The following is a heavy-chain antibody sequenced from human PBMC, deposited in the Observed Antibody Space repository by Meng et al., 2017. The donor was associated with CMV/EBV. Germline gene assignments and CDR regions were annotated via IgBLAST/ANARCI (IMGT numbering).Heavy chain of an antibody. D-gene: IGHD2-15*01. Sequence: SVKVSCKASGGTFSSYAISWVRQAPGQGLEWMGGIIPIFGTANDAQKFQGRVTITTDESTSTAYMELSSLRSEDTAVYYCARDRGLYSVAATNLIHYFDYWGQGTLVTVSS. CDR1: GGTFSSYA. J-gene: IGHJ4*02. V-gene: IGHV1-69*05. CDR2: IIPIFGTA. CDR3: ARDRGLYSVAATNLIHYFDY.